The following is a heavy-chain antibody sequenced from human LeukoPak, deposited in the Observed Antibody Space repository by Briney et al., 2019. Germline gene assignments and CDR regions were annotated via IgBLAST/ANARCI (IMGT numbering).Heavy chain of an antibody. Sequence: PSETLSLTCTVSGGSISSYYWNWIRQPAGKGLEWIGRIYTSGSTNYNPSLKSRVTMSVDTSKNQFPLKLSSVTAADTAVYYCARDDFWSGYRAFDIWGQGTMVTVSS. CDR1: GGSISSYY. CDR2: IYTSGST. CDR3: ARDDFWSGYRAFDI. J-gene: IGHJ3*02. D-gene: IGHD3-3*01. V-gene: IGHV4-4*07.